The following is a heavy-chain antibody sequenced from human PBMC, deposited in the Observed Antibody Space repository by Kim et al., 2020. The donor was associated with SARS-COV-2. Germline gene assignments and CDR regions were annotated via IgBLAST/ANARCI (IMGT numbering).Heavy chain of an antibody. CDR2: IYYSGST. CDR1: GGSISSSSYY. CDR3: ASLGVAAAGMFDY. J-gene: IGHJ4*02. D-gene: IGHD6-13*01. Sequence: SETLSLTCTVSGGSISSSSYYWGWIRQPPGKGLEWIGSIYYSGSTYYNPSLKSRVTISVDTSKNQFSLKLSSVTAADTAVYYCASLGVAAAGMFDYWGQGTLVTVSS. V-gene: IGHV4-39*01.